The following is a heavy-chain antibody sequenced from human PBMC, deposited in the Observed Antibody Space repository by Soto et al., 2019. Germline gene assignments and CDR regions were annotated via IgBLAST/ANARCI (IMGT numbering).Heavy chain of an antibody. CDR2: ISYDGSNK. CDR1: GFTFSSYA. Sequence: GGSLRLSCAASGFTFSSYAMHWVRQAPGKGLEWVAVISYDGSNKYYADSVKGRFTISRDNSKKTLYLQMNSLRAEDTAVYYCARELKWLSPIWFDPWGQGTLVTVSS. CDR3: ARELKWLSPIWFDP. V-gene: IGHV3-30-3*01. J-gene: IGHJ5*02. D-gene: IGHD6-19*01.